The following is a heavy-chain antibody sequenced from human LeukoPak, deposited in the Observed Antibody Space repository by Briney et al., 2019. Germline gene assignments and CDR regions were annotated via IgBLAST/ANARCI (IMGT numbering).Heavy chain of an antibody. D-gene: IGHD6-19*01. V-gene: IGHV3-33*01. J-gene: IGHJ4*02. CDR2: IWFDGSNK. CDR1: GFTFSNYD. Sequence: GRSLRLSCAASGFTFSNYDMHWVRQAPGKGLEWVAVIWFDGSNKFYAASVKGRFTISRDNSKNTLYLQMNSLRAEDTAVYYCASSAGALIDCWGQGTLVIVSS. CDR3: ASSAGALIDC.